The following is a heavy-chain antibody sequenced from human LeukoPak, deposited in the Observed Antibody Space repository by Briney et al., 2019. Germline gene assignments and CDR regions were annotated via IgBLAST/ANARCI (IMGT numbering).Heavy chain of an antibody. D-gene: IGHD6-13*01. V-gene: IGHV4-34*01. Sequence: SETLSLTCAVYGGSFSGYYWSWIRQPPGKGLEWIGEINHSGSTKNNPSLKSRVTISVDTSKNQFSLKLSSVTAADTAVYYCARRAAAGYYYYYMDVWGKGTTVTVSS. J-gene: IGHJ6*03. CDR3: ARRAAAGYYYYYMDV. CDR1: GGSFSGYY. CDR2: INHSGST.